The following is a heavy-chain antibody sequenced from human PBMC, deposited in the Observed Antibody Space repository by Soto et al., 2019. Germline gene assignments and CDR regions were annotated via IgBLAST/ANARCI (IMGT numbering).Heavy chain of an antibody. J-gene: IGHJ4*02. CDR2: IYRTGST. Sequence: QVQLQESGPGLVKPSGTLSLTCAVSGGSFTRNNWWTWVRQPPGQGLEWIGEIYRTGSTNYNPSLKSRVTISLDKSENQFSLKVTSLTAADTAVYYCASRDPGTSVDYLGQGTLVTVSS. D-gene: IGHD1-7*01. V-gene: IGHV4-4*02. CDR3: ASRDPGTSVDY. CDR1: GGSFTRNNW.